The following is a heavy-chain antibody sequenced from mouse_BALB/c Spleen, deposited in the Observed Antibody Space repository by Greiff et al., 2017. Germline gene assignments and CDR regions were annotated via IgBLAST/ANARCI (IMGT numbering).Heavy chain of an antibody. J-gene: IGHJ1*01. CDR3: ARDYGSSWYFDV. CDR1: GYSITSDYA. D-gene: IGHD1-1*01. V-gene: IGHV3-2*02. Sequence: VQLKESGPGLVKPSQSLSLTCTVTGYSITSDYAWNWIRQFPGNKLEWMGYISYSGSTSYNPSLKSRISITRDTSKNQFFLQLNSVTTEDTATYYCARDYGSSWYFDVWGAGTTVTVSS. CDR2: ISYSGST.